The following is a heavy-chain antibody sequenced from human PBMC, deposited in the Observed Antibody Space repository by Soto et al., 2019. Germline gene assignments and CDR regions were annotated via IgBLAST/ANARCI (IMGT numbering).Heavy chain of an antibody. CDR3: ARPRYDGSGTPFDH. V-gene: IGHV3-74*01. CDR2: INGDGSTT. Sequence: EVQLVESGGALVQPGGSLRLSCAASGFTFSSYWMHWVRQAPGKGLVWVSRINGDGSTTTYADSVKGRFIISRDNAKNMLCLQMNSLTAEDTAVYYCARPRYDGSGTPFDHWGQGTLVTVSS. D-gene: IGHD3-22*01. CDR1: GFTFSSYW. J-gene: IGHJ4*02.